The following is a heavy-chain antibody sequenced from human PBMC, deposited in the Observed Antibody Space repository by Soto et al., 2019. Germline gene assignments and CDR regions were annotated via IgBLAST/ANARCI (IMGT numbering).Heavy chain of an antibody. Sequence: EVQLVESGVGLVQPGGSLRLSCTASGFAVRHNYMTWVRQAPGKGLEWVSLIYSGGDTAYADSVKGRFTISRHTSQNTLYLQLNSLRAEDTAVYYCARKTDSIPSGGDVWGKGTAVTVSS. CDR3: ARKTDSIPSGGDV. CDR1: GFAVRHNY. J-gene: IGHJ6*04. D-gene: IGHD3-10*01. V-gene: IGHV3-53*04. CDR2: IYSGGDT.